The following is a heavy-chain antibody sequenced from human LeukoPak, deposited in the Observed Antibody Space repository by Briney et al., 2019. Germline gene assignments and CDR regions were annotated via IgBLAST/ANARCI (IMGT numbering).Heavy chain of an antibody. D-gene: IGHD2-15*01. CDR1: GGTFSSYA. J-gene: IGHJ5*02. Sequence: SVKVSCKASGGTFSSYAISWVRQAPGQGLEWMGRIIPILGIANYAQKFQGRVTITADKSTSTAYMELSSLRSEDTAVYYCVRDLWCSGGSCPFDPWGQGTLVTVSS. CDR3: VRDLWCSGGSCPFDP. CDR2: IIPILGIA. V-gene: IGHV1-69*04.